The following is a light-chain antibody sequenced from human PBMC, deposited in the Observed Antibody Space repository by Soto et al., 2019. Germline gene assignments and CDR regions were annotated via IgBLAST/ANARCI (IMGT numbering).Light chain of an antibody. CDR1: QSISSR. CDR3: QQYNTYSET. Sequence: DIQMTQSPSTLSASVGDRVTITCRASQSISSRLAWYQQKPGKAPKLLIYDASNLESGVTSRFGGSGSRTEFTLSISSLQPDDCATYYCQQYNTYSETFGLAPKLEIK. J-gene: IGKJ1*01. V-gene: IGKV1-5*01. CDR2: DAS.